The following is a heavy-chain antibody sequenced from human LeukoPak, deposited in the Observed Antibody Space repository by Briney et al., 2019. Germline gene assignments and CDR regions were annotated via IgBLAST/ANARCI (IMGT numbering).Heavy chain of an antibody. CDR1: GFTFSSYA. CDR3: AKGSGSGWYGLSDY. CDR2: ISSSGGGT. Sequence: GGSLRLSCAASGFTFSSYAMSWVRQAPGKGLEWVSAISSSGGGTYYSDSVKGRFTISRGDSKNTLYLQMNSLRAEDTAVYYCAKGSGSGWYGLSDYWGQGTLVTVSS. J-gene: IGHJ4*02. V-gene: IGHV3-23*01. D-gene: IGHD6-19*01.